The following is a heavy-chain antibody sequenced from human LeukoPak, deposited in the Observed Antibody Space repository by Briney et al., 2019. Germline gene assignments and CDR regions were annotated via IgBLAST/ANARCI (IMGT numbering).Heavy chain of an antibody. D-gene: IGHD2-21*01. V-gene: IGHV1-18*01. CDR3: ARGTAYCGGDCYFDY. J-gene: IGHJ4*02. CDR1: GYTFTSYG. Sequence: GASVKVSCKASGYTFTSYGISWVRQAPGQGLEWMGCLSAYNGNTNYAQKLQGRVTMTTDTSTSTAYMELRSLRSDDTAVSYCARGTAYCGGDCYFDYWGQGTLVTVSS. CDR2: LSAYNGNT.